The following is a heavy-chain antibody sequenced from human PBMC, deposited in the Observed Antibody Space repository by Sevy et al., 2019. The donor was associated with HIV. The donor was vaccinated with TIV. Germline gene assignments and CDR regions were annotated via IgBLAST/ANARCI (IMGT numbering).Heavy chain of an antibody. CDR2: IWSDGNHK. CDR3: VRERGPFDGFDI. CDR1: GFPFSVYP. D-gene: IGHD3-10*01. Sequence: GGSLRLSCAASGFPFSVYPMHWVRQAPGKGLEWVAVIWSDGNHKYYADPVKGRFSFSRDNSRNTLSLQMNSLRVEDTAIYYCVRERGPFDGFDIWGQGTMVTVSS. J-gene: IGHJ3*02. V-gene: IGHV3-33*08.